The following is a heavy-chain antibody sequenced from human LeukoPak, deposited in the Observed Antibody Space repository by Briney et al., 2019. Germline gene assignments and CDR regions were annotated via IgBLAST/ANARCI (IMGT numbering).Heavy chain of an antibody. Sequence: PSETLSLTCAVSSDSIRSNNWWSWVRQPPGKGLEWIGEIYHSGSTNYNPSLKSRVTISADTSKNQLSLKLSSVTAADTAVYYCVRVPFAFYGMEVWDKGTTVSVSS. CDR1: SDSIRSNNW. CDR2: IYHSGST. D-gene: IGHD4/OR15-4a*01. J-gene: IGHJ6*04. CDR3: VRVPFAFYGMEV. V-gene: IGHV4-4*02.